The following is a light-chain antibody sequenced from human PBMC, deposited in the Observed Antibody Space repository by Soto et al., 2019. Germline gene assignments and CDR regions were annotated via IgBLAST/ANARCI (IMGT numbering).Light chain of an antibody. CDR2: DAS. V-gene: IGKV1-5*01. CDR1: QSITTR. Sequence: DIQMTQSPSTLSASVADRVTITCRASQSITTRLAWYQQKPGKAPKLLIYDASILERGVPSRFSGSGSGTEFTLTISSLQPDDFATYYCQQYNSHSLTFGGGTKVDIK. CDR3: QQYNSHSLT. J-gene: IGKJ4*01.